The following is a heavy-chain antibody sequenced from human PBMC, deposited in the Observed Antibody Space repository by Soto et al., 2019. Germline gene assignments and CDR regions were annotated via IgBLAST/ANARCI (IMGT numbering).Heavy chain of an antibody. CDR1: GFTFSSYS. J-gene: IGHJ4*02. CDR2: ISSSSSYI. D-gene: IGHD3-16*01. Sequence: GGSLRLSCAASGFTFSSYSMNWVRQAPGKGLEWVSSISSSSSYIYYADSVKGRFTISRDNAKNSLYLQMNSLRAEDTAVYYCAKVLIPYDYVWGSHSYFDYLGQGTLVTGS. V-gene: IGHV3-21*04. CDR3: AKVLIPYDYVWGSHSYFDY.